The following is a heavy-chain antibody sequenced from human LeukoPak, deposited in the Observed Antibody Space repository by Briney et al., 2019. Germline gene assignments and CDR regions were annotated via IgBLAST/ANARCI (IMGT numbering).Heavy chain of an antibody. J-gene: IGHJ4*02. CDR3: ARAGANYYDSSY. V-gene: IGHV3-48*03. D-gene: IGHD3-22*01. CDR2: ISSSGSTI. Sequence: GGSLRLSCAASGFTFSSYEVIWVRQAPGKGLEWVSYISSSGSTIYYADSVKGRFTISRDNAKNSLYLQMNSLRAEDTAVYYCARAGANYYDSSYWGQGTLVTVSS. CDR1: GFTFSSYE.